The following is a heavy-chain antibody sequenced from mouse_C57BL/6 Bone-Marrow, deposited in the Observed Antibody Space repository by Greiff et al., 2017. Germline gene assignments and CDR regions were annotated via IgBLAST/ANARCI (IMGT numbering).Heavy chain of an antibody. CDR2: INPNNGGT. V-gene: IGHV1-26*01. CDR3: ARSFYDGYFYYYAMDY. Sequence: EVQLQQSGPELVKPGASVKISCKASGYTFTDYYMNWVKQSHGKILEWIGDINPNNGGTSYNQKFKGKATLTVDKSSSTAYMELRSLTSEDSAVYYCARSFYDGYFYYYAMDYWGQGTSVTVSS. J-gene: IGHJ4*01. D-gene: IGHD2-3*01. CDR1: GYTFTDYY.